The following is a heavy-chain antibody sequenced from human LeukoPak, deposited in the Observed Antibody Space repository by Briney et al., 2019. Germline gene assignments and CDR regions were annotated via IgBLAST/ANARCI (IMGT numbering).Heavy chain of an antibody. J-gene: IGHJ4*02. CDR3: ATRGGNYYDSSGYFVY. Sequence: SETLSLTCAVYGGSFSGYYWSWIRQPPGKGLEWIGEINHRGSTNYNPSLKSRVTISVDTSKNQFSLELNSVTAADTAVYYCATRGGNYYDSSGYFVYWARGTLVTVSS. D-gene: IGHD3-22*01. CDR2: INHRGST. CDR1: GGSFSGYY. V-gene: IGHV4-34*01.